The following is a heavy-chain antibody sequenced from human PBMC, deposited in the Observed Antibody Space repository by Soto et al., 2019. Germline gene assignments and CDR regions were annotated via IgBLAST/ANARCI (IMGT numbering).Heavy chain of an antibody. CDR2: ITPSGGTT. CDR1: GYTFSSYY. D-gene: IGHD4-17*01. Sequence: ASVKVSCKASGYTFSSYYIHWVRQAPGQGLEWMGIITPSGGTTSYTQKFQGRVTMTSDTAKSTVYMELSSLRSEDTAVYYCAQTRELYGGYFDYWGQGTLVTVSS. V-gene: IGHV1-46*01. J-gene: IGHJ4*02. CDR3: AQTRELYGGYFDY.